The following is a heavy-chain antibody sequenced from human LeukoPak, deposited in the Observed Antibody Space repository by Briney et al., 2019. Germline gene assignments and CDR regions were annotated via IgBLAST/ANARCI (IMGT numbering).Heavy chain of an antibody. CDR2: ISYDGSNK. CDR1: GFTFSSYG. Sequence: GGSLRLSCAASGFTFSSYGMHWVRQAPGKGLEWVAVISYDGSNKYYADSVKGRFTISRDNAKNSLYLQMNGLRAEDTAVYYCARVSPLYAGGEDAFDFWGQGTLVTVSS. D-gene: IGHD2-8*02. J-gene: IGHJ3*01. CDR3: ARVSPLYAGGEDAFDF. V-gene: IGHV3-30*03.